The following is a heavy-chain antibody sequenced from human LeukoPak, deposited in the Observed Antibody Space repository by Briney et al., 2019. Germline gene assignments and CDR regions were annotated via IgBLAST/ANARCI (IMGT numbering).Heavy chain of an antibody. J-gene: IGHJ4*02. D-gene: IGHD3-10*01. Sequence: PSETLSLTCTVSGGSITSSSYHWGWIRQPPGKGLEWIGSIYYTGTTYYNPSLKSRVSIFVDTSKNQFSLKLSSVTAADTAVYYCARGHPPNYYYGSGIRGRLFDYWGQGTLVTVSS. V-gene: IGHV4-39*07. CDR1: GGSITSSSYH. CDR2: IYYTGTT. CDR3: ARGHPPNYYYGSGIRGRLFDY.